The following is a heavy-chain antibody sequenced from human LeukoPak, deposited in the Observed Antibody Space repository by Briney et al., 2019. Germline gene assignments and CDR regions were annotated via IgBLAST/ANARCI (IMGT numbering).Heavy chain of an antibody. V-gene: IGHV4-39*07. CDR2: IYYSGTT. J-gene: IGHJ5*02. D-gene: IGHD2-2*01. Sequence: SETLSLTCTVSGGSISSSTYYWGWIRQPPGKGLEWIGSIYYSGTTYYNPSLKSRVTISVDTSKNQFSLKLSSVTAADTAVYYCARVGTTCSTSCYNWFDPWGQGTLVTVSS. CDR3: ARVGTTCSTSCYNWFDP. CDR1: GGSISSSTYY.